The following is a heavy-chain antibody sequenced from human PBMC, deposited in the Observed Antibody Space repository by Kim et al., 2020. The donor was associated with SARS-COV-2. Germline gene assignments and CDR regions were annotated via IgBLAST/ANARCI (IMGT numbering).Heavy chain of an antibody. V-gene: IGHV3-64D*06. CDR2: ISRSGTRA. J-gene: IGHJ4*02. Sequence: SLRLSCSASGFTFSDYTLHWVRQAPGKGLEYVSAISRSGTRAGYADSVKGRFTISRDNSRSMVYLQMSSLRAEDTAVYYCVKGGYCGGTSCYTEDAYFDYWGQGTPVTVSS. CDR3: VKGGYCGGTSCYTEDAYFDY. CDR1: GFTFSDYT. D-gene: IGHD2-2*02.